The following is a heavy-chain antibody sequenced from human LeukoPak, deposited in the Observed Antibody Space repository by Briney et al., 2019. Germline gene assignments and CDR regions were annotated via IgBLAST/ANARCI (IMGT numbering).Heavy chain of an antibody. CDR3: ASASAVAGIRRYYYYGMDV. Sequence: PRGSLRLSCVVSGFTFDDYSMHWVRHAPGKGREWVSGISWNSGSIGYADSVKGRFTISRDNAKNSLYLQMNSLRVEDTALYYCASASAVAGIRRYYYYGMDVWGQGTTVTVSS. J-gene: IGHJ6*02. CDR2: ISWNSGSI. CDR1: GFTFDDYS. V-gene: IGHV3-9*01. D-gene: IGHD6-13*01.